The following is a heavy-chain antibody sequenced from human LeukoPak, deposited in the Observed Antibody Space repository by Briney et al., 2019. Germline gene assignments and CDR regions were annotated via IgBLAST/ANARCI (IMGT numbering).Heavy chain of an antibody. CDR1: GFTFSTYM. Sequence: PGGSLRLSCAASGFTFSTYMMHWVRHAPGKGLVWVSHINSDGSSIRYAVSVKGRFTISRDNAKNTLYLQMSSLRAEDTAVYFCARDWSGSLDYWGQGTVVTVSS. CDR2: INSDGSSI. CDR3: ARDWSGSLDY. D-gene: IGHD1-26*01. V-gene: IGHV3-74*01. J-gene: IGHJ4*02.